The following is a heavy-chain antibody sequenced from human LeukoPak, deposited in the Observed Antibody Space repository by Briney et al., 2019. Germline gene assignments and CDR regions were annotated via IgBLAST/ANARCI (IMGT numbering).Heavy chain of an antibody. V-gene: IGHV4-34*01. J-gene: IGHJ4*02. CDR3: ARGSSTYYDFWSGYFRDPTHFDY. CDR1: GGSFSGYY. CDR2: INHSGST. D-gene: IGHD3-3*01. Sequence: KSSETLSLTCAVYGGSFSGYYWSWIRQPPGKGLEWIGEINHSGSTNYNPSLKSRVTISVDTSKNQFSLKLSSVTAADTAVYYCARGSSTYYDFWSGYFRDPTHFDYWGLGTLVTVSS.